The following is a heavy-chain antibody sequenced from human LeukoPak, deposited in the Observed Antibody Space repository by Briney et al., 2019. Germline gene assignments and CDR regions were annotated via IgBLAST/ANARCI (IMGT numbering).Heavy chain of an antibody. J-gene: IGHJ5*02. CDR3: ARDTVTTSGWEGLNWFDP. V-gene: IGHV1-2*02. D-gene: IGHD6-19*01. CDR2: INPNSGGT. CDR1: GYIFTDYY. Sequence: ASVKVSCKASGYIFTDYYMHWVRQAPGQGLEWMGWINPNSGGTNYPQKFQGRVTMTRDTSISTAYVELSSLTSDDTAAYYCARDTVTTSGWEGLNWFDPWGQGTLVTVSS.